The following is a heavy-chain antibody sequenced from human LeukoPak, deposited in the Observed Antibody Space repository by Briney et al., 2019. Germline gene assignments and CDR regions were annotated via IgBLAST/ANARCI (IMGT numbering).Heavy chain of an antibody. D-gene: IGHD2-21*01. Sequence: PSETLSLTCTVSGGSISSGDYYWSWIRQPPGKGLEWIGYIYYSGNTYYNPSLKGRVTISLDTSKKQLSLKVSSVTAADTAVYYCARVRGGVVDHWGQGTLVTVSS. CDR1: GGSISSGDYY. CDR3: ARVRGGVVDH. V-gene: IGHV4-30-4*01. J-gene: IGHJ4*02. CDR2: IYYSGNT.